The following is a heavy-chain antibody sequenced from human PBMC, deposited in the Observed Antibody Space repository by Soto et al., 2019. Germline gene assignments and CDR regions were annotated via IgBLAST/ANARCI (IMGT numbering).Heavy chain of an antibody. D-gene: IGHD2-2*01. CDR1: GGSISSSSYY. V-gene: IGHV4-39*01. Sequence: SETLSLTCTVSGGSISSSSYYWGWIRQPPGKGLEWIGSIYYSGSTYYNPSLKSRVTISVDTSKNQFSLKLSSVTAADTAVYYCAPETLTGVGPAAILEGGGYFDYWGQGTLVPVSS. J-gene: IGHJ4*02. CDR3: APETLTGVGPAAILEGGGYFDY. CDR2: IYYSGST.